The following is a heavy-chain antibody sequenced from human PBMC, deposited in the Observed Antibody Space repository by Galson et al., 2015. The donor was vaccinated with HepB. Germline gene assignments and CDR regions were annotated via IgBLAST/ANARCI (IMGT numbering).Heavy chain of an antibody. CDR2: IKSKTHGGTT. CDR1: GFTFSNAW. CDR3: TTVKDHSGSYLPSDY. Sequence: SLRLSCAASGFTFSNAWMSWVRQAPGKGLEWVGRIKSKTHGGTTDYAAPVKGRFTISRDDSKNTLFLQMNSLKIEDTAVYYCTTVKDHSGSYLPSDYWGQGTLVTVSS. D-gene: IGHD1-26*01. J-gene: IGHJ4*02. V-gene: IGHV3-15*01.